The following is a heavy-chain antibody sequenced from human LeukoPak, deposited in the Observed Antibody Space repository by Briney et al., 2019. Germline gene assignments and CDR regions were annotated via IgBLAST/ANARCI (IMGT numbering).Heavy chain of an antibody. CDR2: IYYSGST. V-gene: IGHV4-31*03. CDR1: GGSISSGGYY. J-gene: IGHJ4*02. D-gene: IGHD3-10*01. CDR3: ARCVDYYGSGSYSNFDY. Sequence: SQTLSLTCTVSGGSISSGGYYWSWIRQHPGKGLEWIGYIYYSGSTYYNPSLKSRVTISVDTSKNQFSLKLSSVTAADTAVYYCARCVDYYGSGSYSNFDYWGQGTLVTVSS.